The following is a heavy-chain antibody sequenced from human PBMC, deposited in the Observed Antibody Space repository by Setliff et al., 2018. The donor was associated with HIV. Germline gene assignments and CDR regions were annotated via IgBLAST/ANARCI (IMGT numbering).Heavy chain of an antibody. Sequence: GGSLRLSCAASGFTFSNYWMSWVRQAPGKGLEWVANIKQDGSEKYYVDSVKGRFTISRDNAKNSLYLQMNSLRAEDTAMYYCARDRDYDSSGYYSDVFDIWGQGTMVTVSS. J-gene: IGHJ3*02. CDR3: ARDRDYDSSGYYSDVFDI. CDR2: IKQDGSEK. V-gene: IGHV3-7*01. D-gene: IGHD3-22*01. CDR1: GFTFSNYW.